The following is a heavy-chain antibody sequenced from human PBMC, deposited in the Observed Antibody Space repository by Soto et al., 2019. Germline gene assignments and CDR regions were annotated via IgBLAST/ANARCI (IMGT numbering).Heavy chain of an antibody. CDR3: AKSPLWGNWNYGGLDP. CDR2: ITGGGGGRT. CDR1: GFTFTNYA. V-gene: IGHV3-23*01. Sequence: QPGGSLRLSCAASGFTFTNYAMNWVRQAPGKGLEWVSTITGGGGGRTNYADSVKGRFTISRDNSKNTLYLQMNSLRAEDTAVYYCAKSPLWGNWNYGGLDPWGQGTLVTVSS. D-gene: IGHD1-7*01. J-gene: IGHJ5*02.